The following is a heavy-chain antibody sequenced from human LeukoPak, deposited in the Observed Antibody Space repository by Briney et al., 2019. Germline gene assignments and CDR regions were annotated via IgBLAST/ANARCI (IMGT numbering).Heavy chain of an antibody. V-gene: IGHV1-8*01. CDR1: GYTFTSYD. CDR2: MNPNSGNT. D-gene: IGHD3-3*01. Sequence: ASVKASCKASGYTFTSYDINWVRQATGQGLEWMGWMNPNSGNTGYAQKFQGRVTMTRNTSISTAYMELSSLRSEDTAVYYCARGAPYDFWSGYYPLYYYYYYGMDVWGQGTTVTVSS. CDR3: ARGAPYDFWSGYYPLYYYYYYGMDV. J-gene: IGHJ6*02.